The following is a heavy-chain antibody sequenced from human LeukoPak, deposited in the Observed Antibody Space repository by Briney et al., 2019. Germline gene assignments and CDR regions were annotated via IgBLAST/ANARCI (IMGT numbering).Heavy chain of an antibody. CDR1: GLTFSSSW. Sequence: GGSLRLSCAVSGLTFSSSWMHWVRQGPGKGLMCVSRISPDGTITNYADSMEGRLTISRDNAKNTLYLQMNSLTAEDTALYYCARGLNSALDYWGQGALVTVSS. CDR3: ARGLNSALDY. V-gene: IGHV3-74*01. J-gene: IGHJ4*02. D-gene: IGHD2-2*01. CDR2: ISPDGTIT.